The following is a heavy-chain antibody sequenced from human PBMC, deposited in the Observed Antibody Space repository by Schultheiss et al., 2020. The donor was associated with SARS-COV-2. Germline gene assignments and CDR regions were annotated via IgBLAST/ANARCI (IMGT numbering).Heavy chain of an antibody. J-gene: IGHJ4*02. CDR2: ISYDGNNK. D-gene: IGHD3-10*01. CDR1: GFTFSSYA. CDR3: ARDFPGSFHFDY. V-gene: IGHV3-30*14. Sequence: GESLKISCAASGFTFSSYAMHWVRQAPGKGLGWVAVISYDGNNKYYADSVKGRFTISRDIAKNTLYLQMNSLRAGDTAVYYCARDFPGSFHFDYWGQGTLVTVSS.